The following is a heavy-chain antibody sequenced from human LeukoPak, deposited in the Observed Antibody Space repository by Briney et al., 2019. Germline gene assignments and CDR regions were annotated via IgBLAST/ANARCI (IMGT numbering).Heavy chain of an antibody. CDR1: AFTFSSYA. CDR3: AKTLRESRCREYFDL. J-gene: IGHJ2*01. CDR2: VSGSGGST. D-gene: IGHD4-17*01. V-gene: IGHV3-23*01. Sequence: GGSLSLFCAASAFTFSSYAMSWARHAPGRGLECVSAVSGSGGSTYYADSVKGRYTIYRDNSKNTLYLQMNSLRAEDTAEYYCAKTLRESRCREYFDLWGRGTLVTVPS.